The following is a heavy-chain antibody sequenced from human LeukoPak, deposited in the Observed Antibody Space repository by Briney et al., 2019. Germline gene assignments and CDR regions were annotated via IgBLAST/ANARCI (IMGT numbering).Heavy chain of an antibody. CDR2: IYCSGST. D-gene: IGHD3-10*01. V-gene: IGHV4-39*07. CDR1: GGSISSSIYY. CDR3: AREGSGSRPFDY. Sequence: SETLSLTCNVSGGSISSSIYYWGWIRQPPGKGLEWIGNIYCSGSTYYNPSLQSRVTISVDTSKNQFSLMLNSVTAADTAVYYCAREGSGSRPFDYWGQGTLVTVSS. J-gene: IGHJ4*02.